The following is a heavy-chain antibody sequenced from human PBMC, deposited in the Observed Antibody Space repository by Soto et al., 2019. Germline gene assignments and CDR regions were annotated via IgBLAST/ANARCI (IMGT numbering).Heavy chain of an antibody. Sequence: GGSLRLSCVASGITFVSRSMSWGRQAPGEGLEWVSTITDSGGDAKYADSVRGRFAISRDNSKKTLYLQMSGLTAEDSAIYYCARGSTDSYPGSRIFDFWGRGTLVTVSS. CDR2: ITDSGGDA. CDR3: ARGSTDSYPGSRIFDF. V-gene: IGHV3-23*01. J-gene: IGHJ4*02. D-gene: IGHD3-10*01. CDR1: GITFVSRS.